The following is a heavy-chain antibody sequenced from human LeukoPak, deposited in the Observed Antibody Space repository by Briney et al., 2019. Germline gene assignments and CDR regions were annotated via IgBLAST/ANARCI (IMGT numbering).Heavy chain of an antibody. V-gene: IGHV4-59*08. CDR3: ARLYNGDYVPYWYFDL. CDR1: GGSISSYY. CDR2: IYYSGST. Sequence: PSETLSLTCTVSGGSISSYYWSWIRQPPGKGLEWIGYIYYSGSTNYNPSLKSRVTISVDTSKNQFSLKLSSVTAADTAVYYCARLYNGDYVPYWYFDLWGRGTLVTVSS. D-gene: IGHD4-17*01. J-gene: IGHJ2*01.